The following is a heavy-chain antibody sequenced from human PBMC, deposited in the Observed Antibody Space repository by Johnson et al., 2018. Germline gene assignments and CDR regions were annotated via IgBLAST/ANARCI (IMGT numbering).Heavy chain of an antibody. CDR2: ISWNSRTI. CDR1: GFTFDDYA. V-gene: IGHV3-9*01. J-gene: IGHJ4*02. Sequence: VQLQESGGGLVQPGRSLRLSCAASGFTFDDYAMHWVRQAPGKGLEWVSGISWNSRTIDYADSVKGRFTISRDNATNSLSLKMNRLRAEDTAFYYCVKDVTVGLTIIRGVPGFDFWCQGTLVTVSS. D-gene: IGHD3-10*01. CDR3: VKDVTVGLTIIRGVPGFDF.